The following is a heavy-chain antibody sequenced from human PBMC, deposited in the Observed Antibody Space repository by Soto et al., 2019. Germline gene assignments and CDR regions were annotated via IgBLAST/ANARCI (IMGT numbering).Heavy chain of an antibody. J-gene: IGHJ4*02. CDR3: ARLDITMVRGVIQRYYFDY. CDR1: GGSISSSSYY. V-gene: IGHV4-39*01. D-gene: IGHD3-10*01. Sequence: SQTLSLTCTVSGGSISSSSYYWGWIRQPPGKGLEWIGSIYYSGSTYYNPSLKSRVTISVDTSKNQFSLKLSSVTAADTAVYYCARLDITMVRGVIQRYYFDYWGQGTLVTVSS. CDR2: IYYSGST.